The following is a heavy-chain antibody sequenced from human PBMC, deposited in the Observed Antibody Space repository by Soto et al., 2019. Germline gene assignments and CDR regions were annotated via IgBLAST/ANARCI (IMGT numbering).Heavy chain of an antibody. Sequence: ASVKVSCKASGYTFTGYYMHWVRQAPGQGLEWMGWISAYNGNTNYAQKLQGRVTMTTDSSTSTAYMELRSLRSDDTAVYYCARHYYDSTGSSAPGARGNWFDPWGQGTLVTVSS. CDR1: GYTFTGYY. V-gene: IGHV1-18*04. CDR3: ARHYYDSTGSSAPGARGNWFDP. CDR2: ISAYNGNT. J-gene: IGHJ5*02. D-gene: IGHD3-22*01.